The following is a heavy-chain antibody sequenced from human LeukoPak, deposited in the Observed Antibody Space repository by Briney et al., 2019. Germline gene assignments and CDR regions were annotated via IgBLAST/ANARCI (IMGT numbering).Heavy chain of an antibody. CDR3: GMSGDRVPLQDDVFDV. V-gene: IGHV5-51*01. J-gene: IGHJ3*01. CDR2: IYPGDSGP. Sequence: GESLKISFKVSGYSFTSYCIGWVRQMPGKGLEWMGIIYPGDSGPTYSPSFQGQVTISVDKSINTAYLQWSSLQALDTAMYYCGMSGDRVPLQDDVFDVWGQGTMVTVST. CDR1: GYSFTSYC. D-gene: IGHD1-26*01.